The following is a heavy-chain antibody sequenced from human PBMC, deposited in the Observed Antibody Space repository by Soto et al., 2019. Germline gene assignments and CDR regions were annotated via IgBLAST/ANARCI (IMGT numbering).Heavy chain of an antibody. D-gene: IGHD3-9*01. CDR1: GGSISSSSYY. Sequence: SETLSLTCTVSGGSISSSSYYWGWIRQPPGKGLEWIGSIYYSGSTYYNPPLKSRVTISVDTSKNQFSLKLSSVTAADTAVYYCARQQVRYFDGWWFDPWGQGTLVTVSS. CDR3: ARQQVRYFDGWWFDP. V-gene: IGHV4-39*01. J-gene: IGHJ5*02. CDR2: IYYSGST.